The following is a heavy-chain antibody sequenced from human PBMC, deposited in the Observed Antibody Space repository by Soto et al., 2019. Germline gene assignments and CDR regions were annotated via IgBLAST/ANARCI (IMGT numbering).Heavy chain of an antibody. J-gene: IGHJ6*02. CDR3: ARSHTAMTHYGMDV. Sequence: GGSLRLSCAASGYTFSSYSMNGVRQAAGKGLEWVSYISSSSSTIYYADSVKGRFTISRDNDKNSLYLQMNSLRDEDTAVYYCARSHTAMTHYGMDVWGQGTTVTVSS. D-gene: IGHD5-18*01. CDR1: GYTFSSYS. V-gene: IGHV3-48*02. CDR2: ISSSSSTI.